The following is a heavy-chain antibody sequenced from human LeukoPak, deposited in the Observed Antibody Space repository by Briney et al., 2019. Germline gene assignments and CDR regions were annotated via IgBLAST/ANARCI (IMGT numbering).Heavy chain of an antibody. J-gene: IGHJ6*02. V-gene: IGHV1-69*13. CDR1: GGTFSSYA. D-gene: IGHD1-1*01. CDR3: AKRTTGYGMDV. CDR2: IIPIFGTA. Sequence: EASVKVSCKASGGTFSSYAISWVRQAPGQGLEWMGGIIPIFGTANYAQKFQGRVTITADESTSTAYMELSSLRSEDTAVYYCAKRTTGYGMDVWGQGTTVTVSS.